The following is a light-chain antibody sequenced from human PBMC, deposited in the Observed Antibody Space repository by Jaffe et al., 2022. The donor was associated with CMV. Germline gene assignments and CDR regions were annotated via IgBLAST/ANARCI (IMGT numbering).Light chain of an antibody. V-gene: IGLV3-21*01. CDR2: FDS. CDR3: QVWDRDSAHVV. J-gene: IGLJ7*01. CDR1: NIGSRS. Sequence: SYVLTQPSSVSVAPGETATIPCGGINIGSRSVHWYQQKAGQSPLLVIYFDSDRTSGTPERFSGSNSGNTATLTISRVEAGDEADYYCQVWDRDSAHVVFGGGTQLAVL.